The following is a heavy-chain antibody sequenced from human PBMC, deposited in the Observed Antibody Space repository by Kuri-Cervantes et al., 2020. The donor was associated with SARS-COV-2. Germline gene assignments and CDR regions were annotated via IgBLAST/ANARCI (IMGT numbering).Heavy chain of an antibody. V-gene: IGHV1-69*13. CDR3: ARSWWELLAGRGYYYYGMDV. CDR2: IIPIFGTA. CDR1: GYTFTSYG. Sequence: SVKVSCKASGYTFTSYGISWVRQAPGQGLEWMGGIIPIFGTANYAQKFQGRVTITADESTSTAYMELSSLRSEDTAVYYCARSWWELLAGRGYYYYGMDVWGQGTTVTVSS. J-gene: IGHJ6*02. D-gene: IGHD1-26*01.